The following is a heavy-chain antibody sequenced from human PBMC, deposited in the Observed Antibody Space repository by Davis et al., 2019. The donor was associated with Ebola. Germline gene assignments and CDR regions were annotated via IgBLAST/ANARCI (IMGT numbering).Heavy chain of an antibody. Sequence: PSETLSLTCAVSGGSISSSNWWSWVRQPPGKGLEWIGEIYHSGSTNYNPSLKSRVTISIDASKNQFSLKLNSVTAADTAVYYCARGHYSNYGGSFGYWGQGTPVTVSS. CDR2: IYHSGST. J-gene: IGHJ4*02. CDR3: ARGHYSNYGGSFGY. CDR1: GGSISSSNW. V-gene: IGHV4-4*02. D-gene: IGHD4-11*01.